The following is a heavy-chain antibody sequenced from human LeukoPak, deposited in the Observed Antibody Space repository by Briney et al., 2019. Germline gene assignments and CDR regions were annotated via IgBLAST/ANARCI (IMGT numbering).Heavy chain of an antibody. V-gene: IGHV3-23*01. J-gene: IGHJ4*02. CDR3: AKDGRHAYDY. CDR2: ISGDGGSR. CDR1: GFTFSSYA. Sequence: GGSLRLSCAASGFTFSSYAMSWVRQAPGKGLEWVSGISGDGGSRYYVDSVKGRFTISRDNSKNTLYLQMNSLRAEDTAVYYCAKDGRHAYDYWGQGTLVTVSS. D-gene: IGHD3-16*01.